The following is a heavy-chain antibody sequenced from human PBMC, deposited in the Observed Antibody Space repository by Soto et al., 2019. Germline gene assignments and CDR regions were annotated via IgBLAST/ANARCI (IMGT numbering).Heavy chain of an antibody. V-gene: IGHV3-53*01. CDR2: IYSGGTT. D-gene: IGHD2-15*01. J-gene: IGHJ2*01. CDR1: EFPVSSNS. CDR3: ARRRWSVVDWYFDL. Sequence: EVQLVESGGGLIQPGGSLRLSCAASEFPVSSNSMSWVRQAPGKGLEWVSVIYSGGTTYYTDSVKGRFTISRDNSKNTLYLQMKSLRAEDTAVYFCARRRWSVVDWYFDLWGRGTLVTVSS.